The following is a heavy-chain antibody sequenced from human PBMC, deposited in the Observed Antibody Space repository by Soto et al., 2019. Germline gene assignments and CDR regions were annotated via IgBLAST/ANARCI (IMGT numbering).Heavy chain of an antibody. CDR3: ASTHSGIDYIWGSYIPGAFDI. CDR2: ISSSSSYI. Sequence: GGSLRLSCAASGFTFSSYSMNWVRQAPGKGLEWVSSISSSSSYIYYADSVKGRFTISRDNAKNSLYLQMNSLRAEDTAVYYCASTHSGIDYIWGSYIPGAFDIWGQGTMVTVSS. D-gene: IGHD3-16*01. V-gene: IGHV3-21*01. J-gene: IGHJ3*02. CDR1: GFTFSSYS.